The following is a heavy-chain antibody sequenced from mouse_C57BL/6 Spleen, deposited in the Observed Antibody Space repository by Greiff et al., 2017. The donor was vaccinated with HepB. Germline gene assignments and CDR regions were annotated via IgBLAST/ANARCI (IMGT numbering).Heavy chain of an antibody. Sequence: QVQLQQSGAELVRPGTSVKVSCKASGYAFTNYLIEWVKQRPGQGLEWIGVINPGSGGTNYNEKFKGKATLTADKSSSTAYMQLSSLTSEDSAVYFCARKGGSLPFDYWGQGTTLTVSS. CDR1: GYAFTNYL. CDR2: INPGSGGT. CDR3: ARKGGSLPFDY. V-gene: IGHV1-54*01. D-gene: IGHD1-1*01. J-gene: IGHJ2*01.